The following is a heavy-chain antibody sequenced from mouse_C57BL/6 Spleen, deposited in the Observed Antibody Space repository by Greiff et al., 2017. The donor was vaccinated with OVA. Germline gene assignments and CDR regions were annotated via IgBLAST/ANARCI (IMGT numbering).Heavy chain of an antibody. J-gene: IGHJ2*01. CDR2: IDPETGGT. D-gene: IGHD1-1*01. CDR3: TRPFTTVVAPYYFDY. CDR1: GYTFTDYE. Sequence: VKLMESGAELVRPGASVTLSCKASGYTFTDYEMHWVKQTPVHGLEWIGAIDPETGGTAYNQKFKGKAILTADKSSSTAYMELRSLTSEDSAVYYCTRPFTTVVAPYYFDYWGQGTTLTVSS. V-gene: IGHV1-15*01.